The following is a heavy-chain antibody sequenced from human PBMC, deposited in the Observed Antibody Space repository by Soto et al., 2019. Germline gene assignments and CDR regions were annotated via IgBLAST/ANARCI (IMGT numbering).Heavy chain of an antibody. V-gene: IGHV3-64*01. CDR1: GFTFSSYA. Sequence: GGSLRLSCAASGFTFSSYAMHWVRQAPGKGLEYVSAISSNGGSTYYANSVKGRFTISRDNSKNTLYLQMGSLRAEDMAVYYCARELPGYGSGTSYYFDYWGQGTLVTVS. CDR3: ARELPGYGSGTSYYFDY. CDR2: ISSNGGST. D-gene: IGHD3-10*01. J-gene: IGHJ4*02.